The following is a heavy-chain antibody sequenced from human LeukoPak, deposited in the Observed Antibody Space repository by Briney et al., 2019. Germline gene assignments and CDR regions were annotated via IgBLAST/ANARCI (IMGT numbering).Heavy chain of an antibody. Sequence: QTGGFLRLSCAASGFTVRSNYMSWVRQAPGKGLEWVSIIYGGGSVFYADSVKGRFTISRDNAKNSLYLQMNSLRAEDAAVYYCARPPTVTTSGGYFDHWGQGTLVTVSS. V-gene: IGHV3-53*01. CDR2: IYGGGSV. J-gene: IGHJ4*02. D-gene: IGHD4-17*01. CDR3: ARPPTVTTSGGYFDH. CDR1: GFTVRSNY.